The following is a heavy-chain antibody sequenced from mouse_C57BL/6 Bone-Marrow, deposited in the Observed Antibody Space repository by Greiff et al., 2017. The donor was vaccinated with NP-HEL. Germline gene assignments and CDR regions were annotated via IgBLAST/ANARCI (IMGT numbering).Heavy chain of an antibody. CDR2: IYPRSGNT. CDR3: ARDIYYGNPYYFDY. CDR1: GYTFTSYG. V-gene: IGHV1-81*01. D-gene: IGHD2-1*01. Sequence: QVQLKQSGAELARPGASVKLSCKASGYTFTSYGISWVKQRTGQGLEWIGEIYPRSGNTYYNEKFKGKATLTADKSSSTAYMELRSLTSEDSAVYFCARDIYYGNPYYFDYWGQGTTLTVSS. J-gene: IGHJ2*01.